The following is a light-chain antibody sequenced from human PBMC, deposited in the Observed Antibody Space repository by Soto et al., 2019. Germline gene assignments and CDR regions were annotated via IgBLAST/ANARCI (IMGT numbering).Light chain of an antibody. CDR2: GAS. CDR1: QNIDRW. V-gene: IGKV1-5*03. J-gene: IGKJ1*01. Sequence: DIQMTQSPSTLSASVGDRVTITCRASQNIDRWLAWYQQKPGKGPNLLIYGASSLESGVPSRFSGSGSGTEFTLTISSLRPDDFATYYCQHYNSYPWTFGQGTKVEIK. CDR3: QHYNSYPWT.